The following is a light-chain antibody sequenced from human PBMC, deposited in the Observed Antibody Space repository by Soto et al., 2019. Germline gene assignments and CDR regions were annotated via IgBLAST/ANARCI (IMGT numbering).Light chain of an antibody. J-gene: IGKJ2*01. Sequence: DIQMTQSPSSLSASVGDRVTITCRASQSISNYLTWYQQKPGKAPKLLIYAASSLQSGVPSRFTGCGSVTDFTLTISSLQPEYFATYYCQQSYSTPTFGQGTKLEIK. CDR3: QQSYSTPT. CDR2: AAS. V-gene: IGKV1-39*01. CDR1: QSISNY.